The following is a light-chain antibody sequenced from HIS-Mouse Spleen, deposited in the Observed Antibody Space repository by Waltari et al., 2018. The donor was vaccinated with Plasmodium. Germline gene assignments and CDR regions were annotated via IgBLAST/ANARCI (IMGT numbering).Light chain of an antibody. Sequence: QSVLTQPPSASGTPGQRVTISCSGSRSNLGSNYVYWFQQLPGTAPKLLIYRNKQRPSGGPDRFSGSKSGTSASLAISGLRSEDEADYYCAAWDDSLSGRVFGGGTKLTVL. J-gene: IGLJ3*02. CDR3: AAWDDSLSGRV. V-gene: IGLV1-47*01. CDR1: RSNLGSNY. CDR2: RNK.